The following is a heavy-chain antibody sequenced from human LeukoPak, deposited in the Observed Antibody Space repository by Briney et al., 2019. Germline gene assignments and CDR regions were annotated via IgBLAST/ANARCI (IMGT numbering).Heavy chain of an antibody. J-gene: IGHJ4*02. V-gene: IGHV3-9*01. Sequence: GGSLRLSCAASGFTFDDYAMHWVRQAPGKGLEWVSGISWNSGSIGYADSVKGRFTISRDNAKNSLYLQMNSLRAEDTALYYCAKDNPPYSSSWHYFDYWGQGTLVTVSS. CDR3: AKDNPPYSSSWHYFDY. CDR2: ISWNSGSI. D-gene: IGHD6-13*01. CDR1: GFTFDDYA.